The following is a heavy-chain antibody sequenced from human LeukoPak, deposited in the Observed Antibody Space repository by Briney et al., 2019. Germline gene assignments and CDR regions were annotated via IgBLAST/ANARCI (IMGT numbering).Heavy chain of an antibody. J-gene: IGHJ4*02. CDR1: GYTFTNYY. Sequence: ASVKVSCKASGYTFTNYYIHWVRQAPGQGLEWIGIIIPTGGGTTYAQTFQGRVTMSRDTSTSPVYMELSSLRSEDTAVYYCARGRHYASGNYYYPIDDGGQGTLVTVSS. CDR2: IIPTGGGT. CDR3: ARGRHYASGNYYYPIDD. D-gene: IGHD3-10*01. V-gene: IGHV1-46*01.